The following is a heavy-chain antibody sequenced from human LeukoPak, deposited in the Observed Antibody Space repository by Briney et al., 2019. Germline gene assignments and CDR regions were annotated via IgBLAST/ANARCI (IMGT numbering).Heavy chain of an antibody. CDR2: ISGSSLYI. J-gene: IGHJ4*02. CDR3: ARDPPYYDSSGYYYDY. Sequence: GGSLRLSCAGSGFIFSSFAMTWVRQAPGKGLEWVSSISGSSLYIYYADSVKGRFTISRDNAKNSLYLQMNSLRAEDTAVYYCARDPPYYDSSGYYYDYWGQGALVTVSS. V-gene: IGHV3-21*01. CDR1: GFIFSSFA. D-gene: IGHD3-22*01.